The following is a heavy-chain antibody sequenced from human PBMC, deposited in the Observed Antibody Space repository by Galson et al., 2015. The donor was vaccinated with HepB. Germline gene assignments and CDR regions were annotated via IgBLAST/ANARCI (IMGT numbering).Heavy chain of an antibody. CDR2: ISGGGGDT. D-gene: IGHD2-2*01. CDR1: GFTSSSYA. CDR3: AMSSSWYYLDY. V-gene: IGHV3-23*01. J-gene: IGHJ4*02. Sequence: SLRLSCAASGFTSSSYAMSWVRQAPGKGLEWVSTISGGGGDTPYADSVKGRFTISRDNSKNTLYLQMNSLRAEDTALYFCAMSSSWYYLDYWGQGTLVTVSS.